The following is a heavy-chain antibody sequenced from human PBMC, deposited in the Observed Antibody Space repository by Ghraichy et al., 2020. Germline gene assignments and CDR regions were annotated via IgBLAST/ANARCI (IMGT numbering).Heavy chain of an antibody. V-gene: IGHV3-23*01. CDR2: LSGSGDST. CDR3: AAGHYTGS. J-gene: IGHJ4*02. CDR1: GFTFSNFA. Sequence: LTCAASGFTFSNFAMNWVRQAPGKGLEWVSGLSGSGDSTYYADSVKGRFTISRDNSKNTLYLHMDSLRAEDTAVYHCAAGHYTGSWGQGTLVTVSS.